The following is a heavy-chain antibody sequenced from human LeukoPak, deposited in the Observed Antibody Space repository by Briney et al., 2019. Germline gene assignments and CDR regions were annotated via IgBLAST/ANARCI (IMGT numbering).Heavy chain of an antibody. CDR3: ARDKSWVFDY. CDR2: INPNSGGA. CDR1: GYTFTAYY. V-gene: IGHV1-2*02. D-gene: IGHD6-13*01. J-gene: IGHJ4*02. Sequence: ASVTVSCKASGYTFTAYYMHWVRQAPGQGLEWMGWINPNSGGANYAQKFQGRVTMTRDTSISTAYMELSRLRSDDTAVYYCARDKSWVFDYWGQGTLVSVSS.